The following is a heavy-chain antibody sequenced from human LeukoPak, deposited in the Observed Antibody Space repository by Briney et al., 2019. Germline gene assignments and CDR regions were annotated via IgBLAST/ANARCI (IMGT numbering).Heavy chain of an antibody. V-gene: IGHV3-23*01. J-gene: IGHJ4*02. CDR2: ISGSGGST. CDR3: AKDRWGIAAGDY. D-gene: IGHD6-25*01. CDR1: GFTFGSYA. Sequence: GGSLRLSCAASGFTFGSYAMSWVRQGPGKGLEWVSGISGSGGSTYYADSVKGRFTISRDNSKNTLYLQMNSLRAEDTAVYYCAKDRWGIAAGDYWGQGTLVTVSS.